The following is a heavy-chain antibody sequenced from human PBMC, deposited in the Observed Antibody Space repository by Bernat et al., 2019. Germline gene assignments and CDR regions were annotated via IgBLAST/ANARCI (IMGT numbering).Heavy chain of an antibody. CDR3: ARDLSHYYGSGDPGY. Sequence: QVQLVESGGGVVQPGRSLRLSCAASGFTFSSYGMHWVRQAPGKGLEWVAVISYDGSNKYYADSVKGRFTISRDNSKNTLYLQMNSLRAEDTAVYYCARDLSHYYGSGDPGYWGQGTLVTVSS. CDR2: ISYDGSNK. V-gene: IGHV3-30*03. CDR1: GFTFSSYG. D-gene: IGHD3-10*01. J-gene: IGHJ4*02.